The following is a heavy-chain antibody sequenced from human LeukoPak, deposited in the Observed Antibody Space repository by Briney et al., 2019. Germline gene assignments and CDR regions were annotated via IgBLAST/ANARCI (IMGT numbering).Heavy chain of an antibody. J-gene: IGHJ4*02. CDR3: ARGSRYCSGR. CDR1: GFTFSSYW. D-gene: IGHD2-15*01. V-gene: IGHV3-7*01. CDR2: IKKDGSDK. Sequence: GGSLRLSCAASGFTFSSYWMNWVRQAPGKGLEWVANIKKDGSDKNYLGSVKGRFTISRDNAKNSLYVQMNSLRAEDTAVYYCARGSRYCSGRWGQGTLVTVSS.